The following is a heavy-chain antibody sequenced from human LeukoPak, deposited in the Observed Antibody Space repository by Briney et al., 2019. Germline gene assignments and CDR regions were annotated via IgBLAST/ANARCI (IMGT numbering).Heavy chain of an antibody. V-gene: IGHV1-2*02. CDR3: ARHRVAAPNTNYFYIMDV. Sequence: ASVKVSCKTSGYTFTDYYIHWVRQAPGQGLEWMGWIIPNSGGTNCAQKFQGRVTMTRDTSISTAYMELTRLTSDDTAVYYCARHRVAAPNTNYFYIMDVWGQGTTVTVSS. CDR1: GYTFTDYY. CDR2: IIPNSGGT. J-gene: IGHJ6*02. D-gene: IGHD6-13*01.